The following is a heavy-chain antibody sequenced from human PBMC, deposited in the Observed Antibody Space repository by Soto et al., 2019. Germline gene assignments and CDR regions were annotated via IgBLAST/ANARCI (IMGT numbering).Heavy chain of an antibody. CDR2: ISSDGDLR. Sequence: VHLLGSGGDLVKPGGSLRLSCEVSGFTFNNFAMSWVRQRPGKGLEWVSTISSDGDLRHYAESVKGRFTISRDNSKSSLFLQMNSLRAEDTALYFCAKVRQRFLDILTGATNFDSWGQGTLVTVSS. V-gene: IGHV3-23*01. CDR1: GFTFNNFA. CDR3: AKVRQRFLDILTGATNFDS. D-gene: IGHD3-9*01. J-gene: IGHJ4*02.